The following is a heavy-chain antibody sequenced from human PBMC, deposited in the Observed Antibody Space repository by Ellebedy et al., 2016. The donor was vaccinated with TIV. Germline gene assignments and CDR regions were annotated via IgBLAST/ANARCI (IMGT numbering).Heavy chain of an antibody. V-gene: IGHV4-4*02. J-gene: IGHJ4*02. CDR3: ARNVWFGESSDPFYFDY. Sequence: SETLSLTXDVSGVSVSSSNWWSWVRQSPGKGLEWIGEIFHSGSSTYNPSLKSRVTISLDKSRNKISLRLGSAAAADTAVYYCARNVWFGESSDPFYFDYWGQGILVTVSS. D-gene: IGHD3-10*01. CDR1: GVSVSSSNW. CDR2: IFHSGSS.